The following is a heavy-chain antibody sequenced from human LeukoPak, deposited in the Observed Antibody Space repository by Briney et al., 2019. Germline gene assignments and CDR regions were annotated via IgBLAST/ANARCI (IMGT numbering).Heavy chain of an antibody. Sequence: PGGSLRLSCAASGFTFSSYWMHWVRQAPGKGLEWVSATSGNGGRTYYADSVEGRFTISRDNSKNTLYLQMNSLRPEDTAVFYCASRLKIPSDYGLSKYYFDSWGQGTLVTVSS. D-gene: IGHD4-17*01. J-gene: IGHJ4*02. CDR1: GFTFSSYW. V-gene: IGHV3-23*01. CDR3: ASRLKIPSDYGLSKYYFDS. CDR2: TSGNGGRT.